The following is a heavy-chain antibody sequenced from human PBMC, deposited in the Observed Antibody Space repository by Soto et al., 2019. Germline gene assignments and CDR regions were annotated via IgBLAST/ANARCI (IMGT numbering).Heavy chain of an antibody. D-gene: IGHD5-18*01. CDR3: AIGPRPARTAMVLPYPLGY. CDR2: INHSGST. Sequence: QVQLQQWGAGLLKPSETLSLTCAVYGGSFSGYYWSWIRQPPGKGLEWIGEINHSGSTNYNPSLQSRVTITVDTAMNQLALKLSPVTAADTGVYYCAIGPRPARTAMVLPYPLGYLGQGTPVTVPS. J-gene: IGHJ4*02. V-gene: IGHV4-34*01. CDR1: GGSFSGYY.